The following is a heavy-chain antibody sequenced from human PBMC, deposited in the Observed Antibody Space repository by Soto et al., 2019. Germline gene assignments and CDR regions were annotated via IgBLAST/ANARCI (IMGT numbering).Heavy chain of an antibody. CDR2: ISGSGANT. J-gene: IGHJ4*02. Sequence: GVLRLSCAASGFTFSSYAMSWVRQAPGKGLEWVSAISGSGANTYYADSVKGRFTISRDNSKNTLYLQMNSLRAEDSAMYYCVRERSGYSYADSWGQGTLVTVSS. V-gene: IGHV3-23*01. CDR1: GFTFSSYA. D-gene: IGHD5-18*01. CDR3: VRERSGYSYADS.